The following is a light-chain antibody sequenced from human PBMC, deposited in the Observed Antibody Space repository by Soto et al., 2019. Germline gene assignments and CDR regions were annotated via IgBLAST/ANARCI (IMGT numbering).Light chain of an antibody. J-gene: IGLJ2*01. Sequence: QSVLTQPPSASGTPGQRVTISCSGSGSSIGTNTVNWYRQLPGTAPKLLIYGDNQRPSGVPDRFSGSKSGTSASLAISGLKSEEEADYYCAAWDAGLNNVLFGGGTKLPVL. CDR3: AAWDAGLNNVL. CDR1: GSSIGTNT. V-gene: IGLV1-44*01. CDR2: GDN.